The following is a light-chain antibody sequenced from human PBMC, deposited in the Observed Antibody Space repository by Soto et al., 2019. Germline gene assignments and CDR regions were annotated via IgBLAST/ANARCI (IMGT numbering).Light chain of an antibody. CDR3: QQYDNYKPLT. J-gene: IGKJ4*01. CDR1: QSISSW. Sequence: DIQMTQSPSTLSASVGDRVTITCRASQSISSWLAWYQQKPGKAPKFLIFDASSLESGTPSRFSGRRSGTQFTLTINGLQPDDFATYYCQQYDNYKPLTFGGGTKV. V-gene: IGKV1-5*01. CDR2: DAS.